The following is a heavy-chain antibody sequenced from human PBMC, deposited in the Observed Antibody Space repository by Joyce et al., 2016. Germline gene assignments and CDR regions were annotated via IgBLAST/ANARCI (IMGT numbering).Heavy chain of an antibody. CDR2: TFYRSKWYN. CDR3: ARDAGFGLDALDI. CDR1: GDFVSSNSAA. D-gene: IGHD3/OR15-3a*01. V-gene: IGHV6-1*01. Sequence: QVQLQQSGPGLVKPSQILSLTCAISGDFVSSNSAAWNWIRQSPSRGLEWLGKTFYRSKWYNDYAVSVRSSISINPDTSKNLFSLHLNSVTPEDTAVYYCARDAGFGLDALDIWGQGTMVTVSS. J-gene: IGHJ3*02.